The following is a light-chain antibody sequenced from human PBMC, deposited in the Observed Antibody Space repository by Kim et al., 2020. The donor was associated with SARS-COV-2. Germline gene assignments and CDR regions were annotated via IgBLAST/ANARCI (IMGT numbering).Light chain of an antibody. CDR1: QAIKNN. CDR3: QQYQSYPVA. V-gene: IGKV1-16*02. Sequence: ASVGDSVTMTCRASQAIKNNLVWFQQKPGKAPRSLIYAASSLQSGVPSKFSGSGSETDFTLTISSLQPEDFATYYCQQYQSYPVAFGQGTRLEIK. J-gene: IGKJ5*01. CDR2: AAS.